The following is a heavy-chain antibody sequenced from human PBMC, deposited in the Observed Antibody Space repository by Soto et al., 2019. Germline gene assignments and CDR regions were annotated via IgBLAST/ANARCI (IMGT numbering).Heavy chain of an antibody. CDR1: GFTVSSNY. J-gene: IGHJ3*02. CDR2: IYSGGST. CDR3: ARGPCSSTSRAFDI. D-gene: IGHD2-2*01. V-gene: IGHV3-53*01. Sequence: GGSPRLSCAASGFTVSSNYMSWVRQAPGKGLEWVSVIYSGGSTYYADSVKGRFTISRDNSKNTLYLQMNSLRAEDTAVYYCARGPCSSTSRAFDIWGQGTMVTVSS.